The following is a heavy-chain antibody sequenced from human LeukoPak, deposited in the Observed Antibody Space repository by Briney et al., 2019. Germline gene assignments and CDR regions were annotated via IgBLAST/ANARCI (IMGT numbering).Heavy chain of an antibody. CDR3: AKKGLVGATDLRAFDY. CDR2: ISSGGGGI. V-gene: IGHV3-23*01. Sequence: GGSLRLSCAASGFTFSSYAMSWVRQAPGKGLEWVSGISSGGGGIYYADSVKGRFTISRDNSKNTLNLQMNSLRVEDTAVYYCAKKGLVGATDLRAFDYWGQGTLVTVSS. CDR1: GFTFSSYA. D-gene: IGHD1-26*01. J-gene: IGHJ4*02.